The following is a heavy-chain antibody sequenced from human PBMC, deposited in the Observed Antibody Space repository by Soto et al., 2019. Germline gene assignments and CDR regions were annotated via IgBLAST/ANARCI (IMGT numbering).Heavy chain of an antibody. J-gene: IGHJ6*02. D-gene: IGHD6-19*01. CDR3: ARDGQSLAPYALDV. CDR1: GFTFSGHA. Sequence: QVQVVESGGGVVQPGRSLRLSCTASGFTFSGHAMHWVRQPPGKGLEWVAQIWYDGSNKYYADSVKGRFTISRDNSKNTLYVQMDSLRVEDTAVYYWARDGQSLAPYALDVWGQGTSVTVSS. V-gene: IGHV3-33*01. CDR2: IWYDGSNK.